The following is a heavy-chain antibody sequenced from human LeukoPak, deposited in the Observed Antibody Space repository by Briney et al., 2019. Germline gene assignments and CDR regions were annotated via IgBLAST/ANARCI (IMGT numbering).Heavy chain of an antibody. D-gene: IGHD6-19*01. J-gene: IGHJ6*02. CDR1: GFTFSSYW. CDR3: ARGAGAVAGHYYYYGMDV. Sequence: GGSLRLSCAASGFTFSSYWMSWVRQAPGKGLEWVANIKQDGSEKYYVDSVKGRFTISRDKAKNSLYLQMNSLRAEDTAVYYCARGAGAVAGHYYYYGMDVWGQGTTVTVSS. V-gene: IGHV3-7*01. CDR2: IKQDGSEK.